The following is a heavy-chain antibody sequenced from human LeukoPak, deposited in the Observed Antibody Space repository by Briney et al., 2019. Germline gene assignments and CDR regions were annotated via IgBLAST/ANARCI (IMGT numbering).Heavy chain of an antibody. CDR1: GFTFDDYA. V-gene: IGHV3-43*02. J-gene: IGHJ4*02. CDR3: ATEAAGTG. D-gene: IGHD6-13*01. CDR2: ISGDGGST. Sequence: PGGSLRLSCAASGFTFDDYAMHWVRQAPGKGLEWVSLISGDGGSTYYADSVKGRFTISRDNSKNSLYLQMNSLRTEDTALYYCATEAAGTGWGQGTLVTVSS.